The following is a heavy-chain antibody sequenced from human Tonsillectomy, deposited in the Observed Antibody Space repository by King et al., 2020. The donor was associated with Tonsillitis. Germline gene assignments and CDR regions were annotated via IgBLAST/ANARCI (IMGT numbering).Heavy chain of an antibody. CDR2: ISSDGSKR. CDR1: GFIFRNYE. J-gene: IGHJ6*02. Sequence: VQLVESGGDVVQPGRSLRLSCAASGFIFRNYEMDWVRQAPGKGLDWVALISSDGSKRYYADSVQGRFTISRDNSRNTLSLQMSSLSAEDTAVYHCARDLSTVAASNGLVVWGQGTTVTVSS. CDR3: ARDLSTVAASNGLVV. V-gene: IGHV3-30*04. D-gene: IGHD6-19*01.